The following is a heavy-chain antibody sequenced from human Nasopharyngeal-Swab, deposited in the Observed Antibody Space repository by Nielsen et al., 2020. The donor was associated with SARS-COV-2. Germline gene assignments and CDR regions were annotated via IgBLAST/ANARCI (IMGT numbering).Heavy chain of an antibody. J-gene: IGHJ6*03. CDR2: IYYRGST. CDR3: ARVPKLPNLNYYYYYMDV. Sequence: SETLSLTCTVSGGSISSGDYYWSWIRQPPGKGLEWIGYIYYRGSTYYNPSLKSRVTISVDTSKNQFSLKLSSVTAADMAVYYCARVPKLPNLNYYYYYMDVWGKGTTVTVSS. CDR1: GGSISSGDYY. D-gene: IGHD1-7*01. V-gene: IGHV4-30-4*08.